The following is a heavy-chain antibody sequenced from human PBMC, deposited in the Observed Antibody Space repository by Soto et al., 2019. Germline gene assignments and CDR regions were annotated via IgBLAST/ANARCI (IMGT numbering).Heavy chain of an antibody. J-gene: IGHJ4*02. CDR3: AREDSSGYRFDY. Sequence: QVQLVQSGAEVKKPGSSVKVSCKVSGGTFGTYIISWVRQAPGLGLEWMGGIIPLFGAANYAQKFQGRVTITADKSTSTAYMQLSSLRSEDTAIYYCAREDSSGYRFDYWGQGTLVTVST. CDR1: GGTFGTYI. D-gene: IGHD3-22*01. V-gene: IGHV1-69*06. CDR2: IIPLFGAA.